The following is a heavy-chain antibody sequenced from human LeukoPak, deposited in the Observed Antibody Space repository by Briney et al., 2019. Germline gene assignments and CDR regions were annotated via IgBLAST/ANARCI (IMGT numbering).Heavy chain of an antibody. CDR1: AYSFTNYW. Sequence: GESLRISCKGSAYSFTNYWISWVRQMPGKGLEWMGRIDPGDSQTNYSPSFQGHVTISADKSISTAYLQWSSLKASDTAIYYCARRTDRSFWYLDYWGQGTLVTVSS. V-gene: IGHV5-10-1*01. CDR3: ARRTDRSFWYLDY. CDR2: IDPGDSQT. J-gene: IGHJ4*02.